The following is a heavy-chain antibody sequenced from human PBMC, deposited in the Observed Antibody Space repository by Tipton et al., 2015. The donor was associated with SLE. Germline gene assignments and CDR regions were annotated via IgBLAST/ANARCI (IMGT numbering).Heavy chain of an antibody. Sequence: LRLSCTVSGGSISSHYWSWVRQPPGKGVEWIGEINHRGSTNYNPSLKSRVTISVDTSKNQFSLKLSSVTAADTAVYYCARAEPTYYYDSSGYSAFDIWGQGTMVTVSS. CDR1: GGSISSHY. CDR2: INHRGST. CDR3: ARAEPTYYYDSSGYSAFDI. V-gene: IGHV4-59*11. D-gene: IGHD3-22*01. J-gene: IGHJ3*02.